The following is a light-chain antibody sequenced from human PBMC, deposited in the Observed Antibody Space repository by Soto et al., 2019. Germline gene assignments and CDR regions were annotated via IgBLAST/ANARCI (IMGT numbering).Light chain of an antibody. Sequence: DIQMTQSPSSLAASVGDRVTITCRASQGIIDYLAWYQQKPGKAPKLLIYAASTLQSGVPSRFSGSGAGTDFTLTITSLQPXXVAXXXXXXXNSAPRTFGQGTKVEIK. J-gene: IGKJ1*01. CDR3: XXXNSAPRT. V-gene: IGKV1-27*01. CDR2: AAS. CDR1: QGIIDY.